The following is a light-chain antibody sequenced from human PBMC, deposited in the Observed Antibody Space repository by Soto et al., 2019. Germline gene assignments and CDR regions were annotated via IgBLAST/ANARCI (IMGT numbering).Light chain of an antibody. Sequence: QSVLTQPASVSGSPGQSITISCTGTSSDVGGYNYVSWYQQHPGKTPKLIIYEVINRPSGVSSRFSGSKSGNTASLTISGLQAEDEADYFCSSYTSSNPVVFGGGTKLTVL. CDR2: EVI. CDR3: SSYTSSNPVV. CDR1: SSDVGGYNY. J-gene: IGLJ2*01. V-gene: IGLV2-14*01.